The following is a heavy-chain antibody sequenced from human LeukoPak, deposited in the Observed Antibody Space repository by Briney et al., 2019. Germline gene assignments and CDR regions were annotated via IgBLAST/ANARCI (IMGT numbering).Heavy chain of an antibody. CDR1: GSSISDNYY. CDR2: VYHSGST. D-gene: IGHD3-3*01. V-gene: IGHV4-38-2*02. CDR3: ARHNYYHFWSTLNWFDP. Sequence: PSETLSLTCTIFGSSISDNYYWGWIRRPPGKGLEWIGSVYHSGSTYYNPSLKSRFTLSVDTSNNHFSLKLRSVTAADTAVYYCARHNYYHFWSTLNWFDPWGQGTLVTVSS. J-gene: IGHJ5*02.